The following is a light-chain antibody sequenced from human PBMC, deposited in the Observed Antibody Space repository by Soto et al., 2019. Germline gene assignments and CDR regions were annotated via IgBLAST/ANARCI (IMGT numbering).Light chain of an antibody. CDR1: TSNIGSNY. Sequence: QSVMAQQPSGSGTPGQGVTISCSGSTSNIGSNYVYWYQQLPGTAPKLLIYRNNQRPSGVPDRFSGSKSGTSASLAISGLRSDDEADYFCATWDDSLNGFYVFGTGTKVTVL. CDR3: ATWDDSLNGFYV. CDR2: RNN. V-gene: IGLV1-47*01. J-gene: IGLJ1*01.